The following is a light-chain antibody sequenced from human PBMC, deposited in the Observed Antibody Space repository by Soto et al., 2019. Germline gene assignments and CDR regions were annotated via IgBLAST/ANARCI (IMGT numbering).Light chain of an antibody. Sequence: QSVLTQPPSASGTPGQRVTISCSGSSSNIGSNYVYWYQQLPGTAPKLLLYRNNQRPSGVPDRFSGAKSGTSASLAISGLRSEDEAEYYCAAWDDSLSGVVFGGGTELTVL. V-gene: IGLV1-47*01. CDR3: AAWDDSLSGVV. J-gene: IGLJ2*01. CDR2: RNN. CDR1: SSNIGSNY.